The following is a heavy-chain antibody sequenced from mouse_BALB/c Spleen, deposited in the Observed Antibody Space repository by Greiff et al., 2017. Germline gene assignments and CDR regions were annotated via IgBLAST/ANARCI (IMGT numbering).Heavy chain of an antibody. CDR2: IYPYNGGT. CDR1: GYTFTDYN. Sequence: EVKLQESGPELVKPGASVKISCKASGYTFTDYNMHWVKQSHGKSLEWIGYIYPYNGGTGYNQKFKSKATLTVDKSSSTAYMQLSSLTSEDSAVYYCARSFYYGNYWFAYWGQGTLVTVSA. D-gene: IGHD2-1*01. J-gene: IGHJ3*01. CDR3: ARSFYYGNYWFAY. V-gene: IGHV1S29*02.